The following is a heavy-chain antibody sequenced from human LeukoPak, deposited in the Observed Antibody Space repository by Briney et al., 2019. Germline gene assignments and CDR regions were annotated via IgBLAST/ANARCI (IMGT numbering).Heavy chain of an antibody. V-gene: IGHV3-7*01. Sequence: GGSLRLSCTASRFTFSSHWMNWVRQAPGKGLEWVANITKDGTDNYYMDSVRGRFTISRDNAQSSLFLQMNSLRAEDTAVYYCAREDGSGTDRQHYYGMDVWGQGTTVTVSS. CDR1: RFTFSSHW. D-gene: IGHD3-10*01. CDR3: AREDGSGTDRQHYYGMDV. CDR2: ITKDGTDN. J-gene: IGHJ6*02.